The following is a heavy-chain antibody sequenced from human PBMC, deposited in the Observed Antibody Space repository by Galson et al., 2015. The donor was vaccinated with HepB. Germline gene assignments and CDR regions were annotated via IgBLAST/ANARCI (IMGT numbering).Heavy chain of an antibody. D-gene: IGHD3-3*01. J-gene: IGHJ2*01. CDR1: GFTFSSYG. CDR3: ARDGDFGHWYFDL. V-gene: IGHV3-33*01. Sequence: SLRLSCAASGFTFSSYGMHWVRQAPGKGLEWVAVIWYDGSNKYYADSVRGRFTISRDNSKNTLYLQMNSLRAEDTAVYYCARDGDFGHWYFDLWGRGTLVTVSS. CDR2: IWYDGSNK.